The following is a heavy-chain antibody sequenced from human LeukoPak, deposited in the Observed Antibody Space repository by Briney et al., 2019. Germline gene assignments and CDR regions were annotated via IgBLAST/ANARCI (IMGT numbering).Heavy chain of an antibody. J-gene: IGHJ4*02. CDR2: ISGDGGRT. Sequence: GGSLRLSCVASGFTFSSYPMHWVRQAPGKGLEYVSVISGDGGRTYYTNSVKGRFTISRDNSKNTLYLQMGSLRDEDMAVYYCAREEPAGSTDYWGQGTLVTVPS. V-gene: IGHV3-64*01. D-gene: IGHD1-14*01. CDR3: AREEPAGSTDY. CDR1: GFTFSSYP.